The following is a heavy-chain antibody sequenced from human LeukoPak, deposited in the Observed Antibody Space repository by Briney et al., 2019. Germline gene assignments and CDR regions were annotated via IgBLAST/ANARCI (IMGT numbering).Heavy chain of an antibody. Sequence: PGGSLRLSCAASGFTFSSYDMHWVRQPTGKGLEWVSAIGTAGDTYYSHSVKGRFTISRENAKNSLYLHMNSLRAEDTAVYYCARHLSESRLLGTDYWGQGTLVTVSS. V-gene: IGHV3-13*01. CDR1: GFTFSSYD. J-gene: IGHJ4*02. CDR3: ARHLSESRLLGTDY. D-gene: IGHD1-26*01. CDR2: IGTAGDT.